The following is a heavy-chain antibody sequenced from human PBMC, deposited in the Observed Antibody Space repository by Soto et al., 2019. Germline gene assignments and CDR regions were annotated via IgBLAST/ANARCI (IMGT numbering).Heavy chain of an antibody. Sequence: ETLSLTCAVYGGSFSGYYWSWIRQPPGKGLEWIGEINHSGSTNYNPSLKSRVTISVGTSKNQFSLKLSSVTAADTAVYYCARVDRINWFDPWGQGTLVTVSS. CDR1: GGSFSGYY. CDR2: INHSGST. V-gene: IGHV4-34*01. J-gene: IGHJ5*02. CDR3: ARVDRINWFDP.